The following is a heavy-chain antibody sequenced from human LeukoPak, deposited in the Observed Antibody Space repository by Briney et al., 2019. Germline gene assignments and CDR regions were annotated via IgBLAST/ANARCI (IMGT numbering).Heavy chain of an antibody. D-gene: IGHD3-10*01. Sequence: SETLSLTCAVYGGSFSGYYWSWIRQPPAQGLEWIGEINHSGSTNYNPSLKSRVTISVDTSKNQFSLKLSSVTAADTAVYYRARGRITMVRGVIMGYFDYWGQGTLVTVSS. J-gene: IGHJ4*02. CDR2: INHSGST. CDR3: ARGRITMVRGVIMGYFDY. CDR1: GGSFSGYY. V-gene: IGHV4-34*01.